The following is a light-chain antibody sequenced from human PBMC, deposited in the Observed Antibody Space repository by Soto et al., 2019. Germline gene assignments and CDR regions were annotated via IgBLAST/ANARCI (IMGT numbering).Light chain of an antibody. CDR3: HSYTSSSTVV. CDR2: DVV. J-gene: IGLJ3*02. Sequence: QSVLTQPASVSGSPGQSISISCTGTSSDVGGYNYVSWYQQHPGKAPKLMIYDVVNRPSGVSDRFSGSKSGNTPSLTISGLQAEDAADYYCHSYTSSSTVVFGGGTKLTVL. CDR1: SSDVGGYNY. V-gene: IGLV2-14*01.